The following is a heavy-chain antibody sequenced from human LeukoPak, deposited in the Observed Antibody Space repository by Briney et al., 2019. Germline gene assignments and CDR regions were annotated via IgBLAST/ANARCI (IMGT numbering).Heavy chain of an antibody. V-gene: IGHV3-30*18. D-gene: IGHD3-22*01. CDR2: ISYDGSNK. Sequence: GGSLRLSCAASRFTFSSYGMHWVRQAPGKGLEWVAVISYDGSNKYYADSVKGRFTISRDNSKNTLYLQMNSLRAEDTAVYYCAKDENYYDSSGYYYFDYWGQGTLVTVSS. CDR1: RFTFSSYG. CDR3: AKDENYYDSSGYYYFDY. J-gene: IGHJ4*02.